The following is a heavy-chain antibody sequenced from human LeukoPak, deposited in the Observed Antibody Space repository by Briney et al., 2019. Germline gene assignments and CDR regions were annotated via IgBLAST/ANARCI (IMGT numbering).Heavy chain of an antibody. V-gene: IGHV1-8*01. CDR3: ARGLYYYDSSGYYSDH. D-gene: IGHD3-22*01. CDR1: GYTFTSYD. CDR2: MNPNSGNT. Sequence: ASVKVSCKASGYTFTSYDINWVRQATGQGLEWMGWMNPNSGNTGYAQKFQGRVTMTRDTSTSTVYMELSSLRSEDTAVYYCARGLYYYDSSGYYSDHWGQGTLVTVSS. J-gene: IGHJ4*02.